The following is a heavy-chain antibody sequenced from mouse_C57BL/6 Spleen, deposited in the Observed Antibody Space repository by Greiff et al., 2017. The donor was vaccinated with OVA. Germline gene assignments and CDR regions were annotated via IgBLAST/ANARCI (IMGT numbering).Heavy chain of an antibody. D-gene: IGHD1-1*01. CDR3: AFITTVVARGYFDY. V-gene: IGHV1-50*01. CDR1: GYTFTSYW. Sequence: VQLQQPGAELVKPGASVKLSCKASGYTFTSYWMQWVKQRPGQGLEWIGEIDPSDSYTNYNQKFKGKATLTVDTSSSTAYMQLSSLTSEDSAVYYCAFITTVVARGYFDYWGQGTSLTVSS. J-gene: IGHJ2*02. CDR2: IDPSDSYT.